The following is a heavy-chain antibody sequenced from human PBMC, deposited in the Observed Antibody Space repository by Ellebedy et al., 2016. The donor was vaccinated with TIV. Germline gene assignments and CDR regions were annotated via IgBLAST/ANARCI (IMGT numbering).Heavy chain of an antibody. J-gene: IGHJ3*02. CDR1: GFTFDDYA. CDR2: ISWNSGSI. Sequence: SLKISCAASGFTFDDYAMHWVRQAPGKGLAWVSGISWNSGSIGYADSVKGRFTISRDNAKNSLYLQMNSLRAEDTALYYCAKGYYYGMDIWGQGTMVTVSS. CDR3: AKGYYYGMDI. V-gene: IGHV3-9*01. D-gene: IGHD3-10*01.